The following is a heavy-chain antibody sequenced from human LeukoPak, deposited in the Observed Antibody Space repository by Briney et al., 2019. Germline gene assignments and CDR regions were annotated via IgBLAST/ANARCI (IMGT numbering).Heavy chain of an antibody. J-gene: IGHJ3*02. CDR1: GFTFSSYP. CDR3: AKDRRAGYYGSGSYIPVDAFDI. V-gene: IGHV3-23*01. D-gene: IGHD3-10*01. CDR2: ISGSGGST. Sequence: PGGSLRLSCAASGFTFSSYPMSWVRQAPGKGLEWVSAISGSGGSTYYADSVKGRFTISRDNSKNTLYLQMNSLRAEDTAVYYCAKDRRAGYYGSGSYIPVDAFDIWGQGTMVTVSS.